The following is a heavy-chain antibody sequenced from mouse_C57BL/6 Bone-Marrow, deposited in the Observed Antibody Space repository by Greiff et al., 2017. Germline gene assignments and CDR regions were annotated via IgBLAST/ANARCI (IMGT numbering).Heavy chain of an antibody. CDR2: IYPGDGDT. D-gene: IGHD5-5*01. J-gene: IGHJ4*01. Sequence: QVQLQQSGPELVKPGASVKISCKASGYAFSSSWMNWVKQRPGKGLEWIGRIYPGDGDTNYNGKFKGKATLTADKSSSTAYMQLSSLTSEDSAVYFCARGELPHYYAMDYWGQGTSVTVSS. V-gene: IGHV1-82*01. CDR3: ARGELPHYYAMDY. CDR1: GYAFSSSW.